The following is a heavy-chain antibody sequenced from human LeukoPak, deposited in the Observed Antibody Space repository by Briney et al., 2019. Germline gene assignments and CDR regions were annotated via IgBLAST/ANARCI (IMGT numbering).Heavy chain of an antibody. CDR3: ARDGGRYFDANWFDP. Sequence: ASVKVSCKASGYTFTGYYMHWVRQAPGQGLEWMGWINPNSGGTNYAQKFQGRVTMTRDTSTSTVYMELSSLRSEDTAVYYCARDGGRYFDANWFDPWGQGTLVTVSS. CDR2: INPNSGGT. CDR1: GYTFTGYY. J-gene: IGHJ5*02. D-gene: IGHD3-9*01. V-gene: IGHV1-2*02.